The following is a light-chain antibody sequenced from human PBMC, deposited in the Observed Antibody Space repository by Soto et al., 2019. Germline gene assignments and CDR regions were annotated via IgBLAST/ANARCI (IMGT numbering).Light chain of an antibody. J-gene: IGKJ1*01. V-gene: IGKV3-15*01. CDR2: GAS. Sequence: EIVMTQSPATLSVSPGERATLSCRASQSVSSNLAWYQQKPGQAPRLLIYGASTRATAIPPRFSGSGSGTEFTLTISSLQSEDFAVYYCQQYNNWPPTFGQGTKVEIK. CDR1: QSVSSN. CDR3: QQYNNWPPT.